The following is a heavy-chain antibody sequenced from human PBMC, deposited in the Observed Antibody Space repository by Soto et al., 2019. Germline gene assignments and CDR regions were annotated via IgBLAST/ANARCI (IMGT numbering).Heavy chain of an antibody. CDR2: IYYSGST. CDR3: ARVRWLPYYFDY. V-gene: IGHV4-31*03. Sequence: QVQLQESGTGLVKPSQTLSLTCTVSGGSISSGGYYWSWIRQHPVKGLEWIGYIYYSGSTYYNPYLKSRVTISVDTSKTQCSLKLSSVTAADTAVYYCARVRWLPYYFDYWGQGTLVTVSS. CDR1: GGSISSGGYY. J-gene: IGHJ4*02. D-gene: IGHD5-12*01.